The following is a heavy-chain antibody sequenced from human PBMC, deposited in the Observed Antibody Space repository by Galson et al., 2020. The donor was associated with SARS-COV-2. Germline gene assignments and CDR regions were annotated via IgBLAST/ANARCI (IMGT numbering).Heavy chain of an antibody. J-gene: IGHJ6*02. CDR3: ARGSGSWDYSYFGMDV. CDR1: GGSISSGYT. Sequence: SETLSLTCAVSGGSISSGYTWAWIRQPPGKGLEWIGYIFASGTTHYNPSLKSRVSVSLDRPKNQLSLNLSSVNAADTAVYYCARGSGSWDYSYFGMDVWGQGATVTVS. D-gene: IGHD3-10*01. V-gene: IGHV4-30-2*01. CDR2: IFASGTT.